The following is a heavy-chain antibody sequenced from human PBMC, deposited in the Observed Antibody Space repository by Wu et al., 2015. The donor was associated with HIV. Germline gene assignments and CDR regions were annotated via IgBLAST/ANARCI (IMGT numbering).Heavy chain of an antibody. V-gene: IGHV1-46*03. Sequence: QVQLVQSGAEVKKPGASVKVSCKASGFIFTNDYFHWVRQAPGQGLEWMGIINPSGDSIRYAQKFQGRVTMTRDTSTSTVYMELSSLKSEDTAVYYCGRDEGGNYPGAFDYWGQGTLVTVSS. CDR1: GFIFTNDY. CDR2: INPSGDSI. J-gene: IGHJ4*02. D-gene: IGHD5-24*01. CDR3: GRDEGGNYPGAFDY.